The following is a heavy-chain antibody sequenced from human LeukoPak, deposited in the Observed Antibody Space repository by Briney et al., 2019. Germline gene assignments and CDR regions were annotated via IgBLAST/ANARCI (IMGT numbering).Heavy chain of an antibody. CDR1: GFTFSSYS. CDR3: AKDYPHFGENYGDETPFDY. D-gene: IGHD3-10*01. CDR2: ISGSGGST. J-gene: IGHJ4*02. Sequence: GGSLRLSCAASGFTFSSYSMNWVRQAPGKGLEWVSAISGSGGSTYYADSVKGRFTISRDNSKNTLYLQMNSLRAEDTAVYYCAKDYPHFGENYGDETPFDYWGQGTLVTVSS. V-gene: IGHV3-23*01.